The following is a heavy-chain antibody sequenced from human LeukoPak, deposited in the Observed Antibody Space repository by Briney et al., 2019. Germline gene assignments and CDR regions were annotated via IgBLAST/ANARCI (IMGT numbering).Heavy chain of an antibody. V-gene: IGHV4-59*01. CDR2: IYYSGST. CDR3: ARADSSSWYEDYYYYYMDV. J-gene: IGHJ6*03. CDR1: GGSISSYY. Sequence: SETLSLTCTVSGGSISSYYWSWIRQPPGKGLESIGYIYYSGSTNYNPSLKSRVTISVDTSKNQFSLKLSSVTAADTAVYYCARADSSSWYEDYYYYYMDVWGKGTTVTVSS. D-gene: IGHD6-13*01.